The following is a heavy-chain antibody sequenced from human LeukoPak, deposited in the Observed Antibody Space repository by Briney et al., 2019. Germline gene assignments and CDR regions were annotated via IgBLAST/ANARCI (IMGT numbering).Heavy chain of an antibody. CDR1: GGSFSGYY. V-gene: IGHV4-34*01. J-gene: IGHJ4*02. Sequence: PSETLSLTCAVYGGSFSGYYWSWIRQPPGKGLEWIGEINHSGSTNYNPSLKSRVTISVDTSKNQFSLKLSSVTAADTAVYYCARDTAAGTCYFDYWGQGTLVTVSS. D-gene: IGHD6-13*01. CDR2: INHSGST. CDR3: ARDTAAGTCYFDY.